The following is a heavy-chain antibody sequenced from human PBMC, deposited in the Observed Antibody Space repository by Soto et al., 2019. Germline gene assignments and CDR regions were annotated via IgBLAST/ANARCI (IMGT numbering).Heavy chain of an antibody. CDR3: VRYCSTTLCNGVATRTFDY. V-gene: IGHV3-48*03. J-gene: IGHJ4*02. CDR2: ISTSGSTV. D-gene: IGHD2-2*01. CDR1: RFTFSTYG. Sequence: QAWVSSRRSWSACRFTFSTYGMTWVRQAPGKALAWVSYISTSGSTVYYADSVKGRFTISRDNTRNSLYLQMNSLRDEDTALYYCVRYCSTTLCNGVATRTFDYWGQGTLVTVSS.